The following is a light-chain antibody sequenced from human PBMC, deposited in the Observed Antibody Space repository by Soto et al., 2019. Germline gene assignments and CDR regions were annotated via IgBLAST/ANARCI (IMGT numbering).Light chain of an antibody. Sequence: DIQMTQSPSTLSASVGDRVTITCRASQSISDWLAWYQQRSGKAPKLLIYKGSSLQSGVAPRFSVSASGTEFTLTISSLQPDDFATYYCQQYNRFPYTFAQGTKLEIK. CDR2: KGS. CDR1: QSISDW. V-gene: IGKV1-5*03. J-gene: IGKJ2*01. CDR3: QQYNRFPYT.